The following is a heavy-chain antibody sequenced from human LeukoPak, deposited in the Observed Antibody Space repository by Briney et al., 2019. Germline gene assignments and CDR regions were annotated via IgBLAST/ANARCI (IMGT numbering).Heavy chain of an antibody. CDR1: GYTFTSYA. CDR3: ARGGVVVTAMAHY. J-gene: IGHJ4*02. CDR2: ISADNGNT. Sequence: RASVKVSCKASGYTFTSYAISWVRQAPGQGLEWMGWISADNGNTDYAQRFQGRVTMTTDTSTSTAYMELRSLRSDDTAVYYCARGGVVVTAMAHYWGQGTLVTVSS. D-gene: IGHD2-21*02. V-gene: IGHV1-18*01.